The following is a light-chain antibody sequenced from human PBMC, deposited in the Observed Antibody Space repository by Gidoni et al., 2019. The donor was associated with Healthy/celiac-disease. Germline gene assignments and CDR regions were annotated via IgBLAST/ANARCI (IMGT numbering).Light chain of an antibody. J-gene: IGKJ1*01. CDR1: QSVSGSY. CDR2: GAS. CDR3: QQYGSSPRT. Sequence: EIVFTQSPGTLSLSPGERATLACRASQSVSGSYLAWYQQKPGQAPRLLIYGASSRATGIPDRFSGSGSGTDFTLTISRLEPEDFAVYYCQQYGSSPRTFGQGTKVEIK. V-gene: IGKV3-20*01.